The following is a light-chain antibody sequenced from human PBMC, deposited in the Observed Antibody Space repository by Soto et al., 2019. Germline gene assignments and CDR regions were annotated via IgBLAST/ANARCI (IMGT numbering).Light chain of an antibody. CDR1: QSVNSN. Sequence: EIVMTQSPATLSVSPGERATLSCRASQSVNSNLAWYQQKPGQTPRLLIYVASTRATGIPARFSGSGSGTEFTLTISSRQSEDFAFYYCQQYNNWLGTFGQGTKVEIK. J-gene: IGKJ1*01. V-gene: IGKV3-15*01. CDR3: QQYNNWLGT. CDR2: VAS.